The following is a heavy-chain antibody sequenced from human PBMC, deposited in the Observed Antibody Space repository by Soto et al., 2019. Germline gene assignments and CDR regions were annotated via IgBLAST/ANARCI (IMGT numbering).Heavy chain of an antibody. J-gene: IGHJ5*02. Sequence: SSETLSLTCTVSGVSISSGGYYWSWIRQHPGKGLEWVGYIYYSGSTYYNPSLKSRVTISVDTSKNQFSLKLSSVTAADTAVYYCARVSNLIQYYYDSSGYYDGNWFDPWGQGTLVTVSS. CDR1: GVSISSGGYY. V-gene: IGHV4-31*03. D-gene: IGHD3-22*01. CDR2: IYYSGST. CDR3: ARVSNLIQYYYDSSGYYDGNWFDP.